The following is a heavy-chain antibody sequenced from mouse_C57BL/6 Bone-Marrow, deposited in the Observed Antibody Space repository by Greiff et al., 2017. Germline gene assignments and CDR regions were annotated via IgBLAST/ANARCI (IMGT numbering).Heavy chain of an antibody. Sequence: QVQLQQSGAELAKPGASVKLSCKASGYTFTSYWMHWVKQRPGQGLEWIGYINPSSGYTKYNQKFKDKATLTADQSSSTAYMQLSSLTYEDSAVYYCASYGFAYWGQGTLVTVSA. CDR3: ASYGFAY. CDR2: INPSSGYT. D-gene: IGHD1-1*02. J-gene: IGHJ3*01. V-gene: IGHV1-7*01. CDR1: GYTFTSYW.